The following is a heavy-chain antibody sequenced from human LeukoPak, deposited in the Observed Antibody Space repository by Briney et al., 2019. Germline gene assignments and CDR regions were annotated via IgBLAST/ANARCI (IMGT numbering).Heavy chain of an antibody. CDR1: GGSISSSSYY. CDR2: IYYSGST. Sequence: SETLSLTCTVSGGSISSSSYYWGWIRQPPGKGLEWIGSIYYSGSTYYNPSLKSRVTISVDTSKNQFSLKLSSVTAADTAVYYCARRAAVASYDYWGQGTLVTVSS. D-gene: IGHD6-19*01. CDR3: ARRAAVASYDY. V-gene: IGHV4-39*01. J-gene: IGHJ4*02.